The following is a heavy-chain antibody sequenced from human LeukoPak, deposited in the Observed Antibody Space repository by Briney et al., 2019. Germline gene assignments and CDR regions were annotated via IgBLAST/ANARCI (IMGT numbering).Heavy chain of an antibody. J-gene: IGHJ6*03. Sequence: GESLKISCKGSGYSFTSYWIGWVRQMPGKGLEWMGIIYPGDSDTRYSPSFQGQVTISADKSISTAYLQWGSLKASDTAMYYCARLPVVVVAATQNYYYYYYMDVWGKGTTVTVSS. CDR2: IYPGDSDT. CDR1: GYSFTSYW. D-gene: IGHD2-15*01. CDR3: ARLPVVVVAATQNYYYYYYMDV. V-gene: IGHV5-51*01.